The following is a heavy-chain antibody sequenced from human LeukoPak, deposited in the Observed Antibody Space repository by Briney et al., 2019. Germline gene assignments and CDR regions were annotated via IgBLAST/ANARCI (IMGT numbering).Heavy chain of an antibody. J-gene: IGHJ3*02. CDR1: GYTFTNYD. D-gene: IGHD2-2*02. CDR3: ARANCSSTSCYNDAFDI. V-gene: IGHV1-8*01. CDR2: MKPNSGNT. Sequence: AASVKVSCKASGYTFTNYDINWVRQASGQGLEWMGYMKPNSGNTGYAQKFQGRVTMTRDTSTSAVYMELSSLRSEDTAVYYCARANCSSTSCYNDAFDIWGQGTMVTVSS.